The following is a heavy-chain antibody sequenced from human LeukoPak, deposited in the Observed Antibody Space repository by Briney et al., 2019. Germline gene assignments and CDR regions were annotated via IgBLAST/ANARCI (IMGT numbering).Heavy chain of an antibody. Sequence: GASVKVSCKASGYTFTSYGISWVRQAPGQGLEWMGWISAYNGNTNYAQKLQGRVTMTTDTSTSTAYMELRSLRSDDTAVYYCARVDQASIFGVPNLYYMDVWGKGTTVTVSS. J-gene: IGHJ6*03. CDR1: GYTFTSYG. CDR2: ISAYNGNT. V-gene: IGHV1-18*01. D-gene: IGHD3-3*01. CDR3: ARVDQASIFGVPNLYYMDV.